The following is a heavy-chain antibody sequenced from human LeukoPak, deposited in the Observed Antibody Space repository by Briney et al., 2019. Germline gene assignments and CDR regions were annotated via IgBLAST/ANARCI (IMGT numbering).Heavy chain of an antibody. CDR3: ASPGGGYDIWGDAFDI. Sequence: PSETLSLTCTVSGGSISSYYWSWIRQPAGKGLEWIGRIYTSGSTNYNPPLKSRVTMSVDTSKNQFSLKLSSVTAADTAVYYCASPGGGYDIWGDAFDIWGQGTMVTVSS. J-gene: IGHJ3*02. D-gene: IGHD3-9*01. CDR2: IYTSGST. CDR1: GGSISSYY. V-gene: IGHV4-4*07.